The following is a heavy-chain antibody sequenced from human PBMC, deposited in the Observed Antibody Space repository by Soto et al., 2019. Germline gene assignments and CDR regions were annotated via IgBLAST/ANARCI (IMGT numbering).Heavy chain of an antibody. CDR2: ILHDGSAE. D-gene: IGHD5-18*01. CDR3: ARSRDGYSFYFYYGMDG. V-gene: IGHV3-30*03. Sequence: GGSLRLSCAASGFTFTSYDVHWIRQAPGKGLEWMALILHDGSAEYYADSVKGRFTISRDNSKNTLYLQMNSLRAEDTAVYYCARSRDGYSFYFYYGMDGWGQGTTVTVSS. CDR1: GFTFTSYD. J-gene: IGHJ6*02.